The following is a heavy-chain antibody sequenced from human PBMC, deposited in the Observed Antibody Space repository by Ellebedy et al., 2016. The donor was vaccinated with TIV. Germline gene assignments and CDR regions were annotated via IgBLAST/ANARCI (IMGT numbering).Heavy chain of an antibody. Sequence: PGGSLRLSCLTSGFNLNDHYLDWVRQAPGKGMEWVGRARSKVARYSTEHAPSVKGRFTISRDDSKNSIYLQMNSLKTDDTAVYYCVRVGRWLQYFDYWGQGILVTVSS. V-gene: IGHV3-72*01. CDR1: GFNLNDHY. J-gene: IGHJ4*02. D-gene: IGHD5-24*01. CDR3: VRVGRWLQYFDY. CDR2: ARSKVARYST.